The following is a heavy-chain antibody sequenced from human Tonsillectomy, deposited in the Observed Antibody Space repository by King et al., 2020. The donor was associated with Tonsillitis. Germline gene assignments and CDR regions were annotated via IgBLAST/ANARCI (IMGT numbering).Heavy chain of an antibody. Sequence: VQLVESGGAVVQPGGSLRLSCAASGTASGFSFRHWGMHWVRQAPDKGLEWVAVKSYDSRQESYADAVKGRFTISRDNSKNMVFLQMNSLRMEDTAVSSCAKDRGSAWFFDSWGRGTLVTVSS. D-gene: IGHD6-13*01. CDR3: AKDRGSAWFFDS. J-gene: IGHJ4*02. CDR1: SGTASGFSFRHWG. CDR2: KSYDSRQE. V-gene: IGHV3-30-3*02.